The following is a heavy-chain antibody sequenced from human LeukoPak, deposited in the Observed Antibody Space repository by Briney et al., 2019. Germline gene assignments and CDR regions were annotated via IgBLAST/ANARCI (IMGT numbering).Heavy chain of an antibody. Sequence: SVKVSCKASGGTFSSYAISWVRQAPGQGLEWMGGIIPIFGTANYAQKFQGRVTITTDESTSTAYMELSSLRSEDTAVYYCARVVVPAAIANNWFDPWGQGTLVTVSS. D-gene: IGHD2-2*02. J-gene: IGHJ5*02. CDR2: IIPIFGTA. V-gene: IGHV1-69*05. CDR3: ARVVVPAAIANNWFDP. CDR1: GGTFSSYA.